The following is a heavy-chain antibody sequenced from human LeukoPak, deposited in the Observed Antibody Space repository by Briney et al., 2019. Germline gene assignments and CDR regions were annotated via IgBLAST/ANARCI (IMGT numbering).Heavy chain of an antibody. CDR3: AREIMQRDHWGIAVAGTGFDY. V-gene: IGHV4-34*01. J-gene: IGHJ4*02. Sequence: PSETLSLTCAVYGGSFSGYYWSWIRQPPGKGLEWIGEINHSGSTNYNPSLKSRVTISVDTSKNQFSLKLSSVTAADTAVYYCAREIMQRDHWGIAVAGTGFDYWGQGTLVTVSS. CDR2: INHSGST. D-gene: IGHD6-19*01. CDR1: GGSFSGYY.